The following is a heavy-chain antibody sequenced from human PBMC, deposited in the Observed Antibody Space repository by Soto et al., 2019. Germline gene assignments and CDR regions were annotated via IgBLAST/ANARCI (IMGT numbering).Heavy chain of an antibody. V-gene: IGHV1-18*01. CDR1: GYTFTSYG. Sequence: ASVKVSCKASGYTFTSYGISWVRQAPGQGLEWMGWISAYNGNTNYAQKLQGRVTMTTDTSTSTAYMELRSLRSDDTAVYYCARGKGAARHPLPFDYWGQGTLVTAPQ. CDR2: ISAYNGNT. J-gene: IGHJ4*02. CDR3: ARGKGAARHPLPFDY. D-gene: IGHD6-6*01.